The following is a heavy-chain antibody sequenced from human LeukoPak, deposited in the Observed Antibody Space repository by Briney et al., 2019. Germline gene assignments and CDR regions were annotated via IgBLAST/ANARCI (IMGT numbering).Heavy chain of an antibody. J-gene: IGHJ5*02. D-gene: IGHD1-26*01. Sequence: SETLSLTCAVSGGSFSGYYWSWIRQPPGKGLEWIGEINHSGSTNYNPSLKSRVTISVDTSKNQFSLKLSSVTAADTAVYYCARDRSMGATRSWFDPWGQGTLVTVSS. V-gene: IGHV4-34*01. CDR2: INHSGST. CDR3: ARDRSMGATRSWFDP. CDR1: GGSFSGYY.